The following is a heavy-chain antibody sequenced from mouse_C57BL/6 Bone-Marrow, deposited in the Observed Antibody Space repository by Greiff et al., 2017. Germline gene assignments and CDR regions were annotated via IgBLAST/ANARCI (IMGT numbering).Heavy chain of an antibody. CDR1: GFNIKDDY. V-gene: IGHV14-4*01. D-gene: IGHD2-4*01. J-gene: IGHJ4*01. CDR3: TTDDYDIRYAMDY. Sequence: VQLQQSGAELVRPGASVKLSCTASGFNIKDDYMHWVKQRPEQGLEWIGWIDPENGDTEYASKFQGKATITAYTSSNTAYLQLSSLTSEDTAVYYCTTDDYDIRYAMDYWGQGTSVTVSS. CDR2: IDPENGDT.